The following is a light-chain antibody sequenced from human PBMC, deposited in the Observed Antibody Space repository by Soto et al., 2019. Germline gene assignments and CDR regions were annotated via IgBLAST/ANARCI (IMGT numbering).Light chain of an antibody. CDR1: QSINNY. CDR3: QQANTFPPT. Sequence: IQMTQSPASRSASVVDRVTITCRASQSINNYLSWYQQKQGKAPNXLIFGASTLQSGVPSRFSGSGSGTDLTIKISSLKPEDGETYVGQQANTFPPTFVQGTRLEIK. V-gene: IGKV1-39*01. J-gene: IGKJ5*01. CDR2: GAS.